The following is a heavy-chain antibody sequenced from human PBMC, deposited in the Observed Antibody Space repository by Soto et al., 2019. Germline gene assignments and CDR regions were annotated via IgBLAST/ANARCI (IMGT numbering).Heavy chain of an antibody. J-gene: IGHJ6*02. CDR3: AKTQSYTFFGVGIGTYSDGMDV. D-gene: IGHD3-3*01. CDR1: GFTFSSYG. V-gene: IGHV3-30*18. CDR2: ISYDGSNK. Sequence: QVQLVESGGGVVQPGRSLRLSCAASGFTFSSYGMHWVRQAPGKGLEWVAVISYDGSNKYYADSVKGRFTISRDNSKNMPYLQMNSLRAEDTAVYYYAKTQSYTFFGVGIGTYSDGMDVGGHGTTVTVSS.